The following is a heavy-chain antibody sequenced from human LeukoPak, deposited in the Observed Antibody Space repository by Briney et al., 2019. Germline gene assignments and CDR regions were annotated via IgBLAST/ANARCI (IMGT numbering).Heavy chain of an antibody. D-gene: IGHD2-21*02. Sequence: GGSLRLSCAASGFTFSSYGMHWVRQAPGKGLEWVAVISYDGSNKYYADSVKGRFTISRDNSKNTLYLQMNSLRAEDTAVYYCARGGEGGGDPKPDDAFDIWGQGTMVTVSS. V-gene: IGHV3-30*03. J-gene: IGHJ3*02. CDR2: ISYDGSNK. CDR1: GFTFSSYG. CDR3: ARGGEGGGDPKPDDAFDI.